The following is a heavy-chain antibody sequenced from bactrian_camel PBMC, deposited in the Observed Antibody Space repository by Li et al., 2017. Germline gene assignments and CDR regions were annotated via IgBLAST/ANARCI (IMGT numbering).Heavy chain of an antibody. D-gene: IGHD6*01. J-gene: IGHJ4*01. CDR3: AAGKWYTDEYNY. CDR2: INSGGGST. V-gene: IGHV3S40*01. CDR1: GFTFSSYG. Sequence: VQLVESGGGLVQPGGSLRISCEASGFTFSSYGMTWVRQAPGKGLEWVSTINSGGGSTYYADSVKGGFTISRDNAKDTVYLQMNNLKSEDTALYYCAAGKWYTDEYNYWGQGTQVTVS.